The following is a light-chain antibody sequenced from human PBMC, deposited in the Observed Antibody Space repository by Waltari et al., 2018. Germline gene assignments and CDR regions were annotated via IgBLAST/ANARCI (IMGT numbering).Light chain of an antibody. CDR3: QKYGSAPGT. J-gene: IGKJ1*01. V-gene: IGKV1-27*01. CDR1: QDISNY. CDR2: AAS. Sequence: IQMTQSPRSLSASVGDRGTMSCRASQDISNYVAWYQQKPGQVPKIVIYAASTLQSVVPSRFSGSGYGAEFTLTISNLQPEDVATYYCQKYGSAPGTFGQGTKVEIK.